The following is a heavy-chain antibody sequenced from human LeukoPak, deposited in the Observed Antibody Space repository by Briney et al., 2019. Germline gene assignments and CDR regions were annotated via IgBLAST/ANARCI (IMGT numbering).Heavy chain of an antibody. CDR3: AKDHSSGSYVY. Sequence: GSLRLSCAASGFTFSSYGMHWVRQAPGKGLEWVAVISYDGSNKYYADSVKGRFTTFRDNSKNTLYLQMNSLRAEDTAVYYCAKDHSSGSYVYWGQGTLVTVSS. CDR2: ISYDGSNK. J-gene: IGHJ4*02. V-gene: IGHV3-30*18. D-gene: IGHD6-19*01. CDR1: GFTFSSYG.